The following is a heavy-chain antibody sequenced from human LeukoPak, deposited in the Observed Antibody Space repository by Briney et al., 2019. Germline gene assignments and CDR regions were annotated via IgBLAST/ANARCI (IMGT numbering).Heavy chain of an antibody. CDR1: GFTFSNYG. CDR2: SSYDGDNK. V-gene: IGHV3-30*18. CDR3: AKDKGAYGSETGFDI. Sequence: GGSLRLSCAASGFTFSNYGMHWVRQAPGKGLEWVAVSSYDGDNKYYADSVKGRFTISRDISKITLYLQMNSLRPEDTAVYYCAKDKGAYGSETGFDIWGQRILVTVSS. J-gene: IGHJ4*02. D-gene: IGHD4-17*01.